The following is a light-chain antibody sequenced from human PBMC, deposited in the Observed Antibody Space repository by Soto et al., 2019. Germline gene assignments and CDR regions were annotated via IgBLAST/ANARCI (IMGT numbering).Light chain of an antibody. J-gene: IGKJ1*01. CDR3: DQYGSSLWT. CDR2: VAS. V-gene: IGKV3-20*01. CDR1: HSVSSSY. Sequence: ELVLPQSPGTLSLSPGERATLSCSASHSVSSSYLAWYQQNPGQAPRLLIYVASSRATGIPDRFIGSGSGTDFTLTISSLEPADFEVYYGDQYGSSLWTFGQGPNVDIK.